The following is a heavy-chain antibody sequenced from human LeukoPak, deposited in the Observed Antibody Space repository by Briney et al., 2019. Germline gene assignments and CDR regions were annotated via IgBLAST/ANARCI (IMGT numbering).Heavy chain of an antibody. CDR2: INPSGGSK. Sequence: GASVKVSCKASGYTFTSYYMHWVRQAPGQGGEWMGIINPSGGSKSYAQKFQGRVTMTRDTSTSTVYMELSSLRSEDTAVYYCARDMVRGVIPGYYFDYWGQGTLVTVSS. CDR3: ARDMVRGVIPGYYFDY. D-gene: IGHD3-10*01. CDR1: GYTFTSYY. J-gene: IGHJ4*02. V-gene: IGHV1-46*01.